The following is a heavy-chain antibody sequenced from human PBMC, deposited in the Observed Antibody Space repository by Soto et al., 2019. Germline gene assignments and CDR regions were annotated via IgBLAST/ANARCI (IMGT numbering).Heavy chain of an antibody. J-gene: IGHJ4*02. D-gene: IGHD2-15*01. CDR1: GYTLTNYG. Sequence: QVHLVQSGGEVKKPGASVQVSCEASGYTLTNYGITSVRQAPGQDLELLGWSSAYSGVAKYAQKFQDRVTTTTDTSTSTAYMDLRSLSSDDTAVYYCARGPRAGYCTCGSCHYFDYWGQGTMVTVSS. CDR2: SSAYSGVA. V-gene: IGHV1-18*01. CDR3: ARGPRAGYCTCGSCHYFDY.